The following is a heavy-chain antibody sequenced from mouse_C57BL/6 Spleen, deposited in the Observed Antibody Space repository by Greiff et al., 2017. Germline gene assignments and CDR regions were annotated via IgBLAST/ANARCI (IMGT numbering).Heavy chain of an antibody. CDR1: GFTFSSYG. CDR2: ISSGGSYT. Sequence: EVHLVESGGDLVKPGGSLKLSCAASGFTFSSYGMSWVRQTPDKRLEWVATISSGGSYTYYPDSVKGRFTISRDNAKNTLYLQMSSLKSEDTAMXYCARHGKGFDYWGQGTTLTVSS. D-gene: IGHD2-1*01. V-gene: IGHV5-6*01. CDR3: ARHGKGFDY. J-gene: IGHJ2*01.